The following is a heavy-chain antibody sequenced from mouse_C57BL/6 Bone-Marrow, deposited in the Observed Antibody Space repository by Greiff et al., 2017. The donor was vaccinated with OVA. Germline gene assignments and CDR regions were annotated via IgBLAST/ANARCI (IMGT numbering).Heavy chain of an antibody. V-gene: IGHV14-4*01. CDR2: IDPENGDT. Sequence: VQLQQSGAELVRPGASVKLSCTASGFNIKDDYMHWVKQRPEQGLEWIGWIDPENGDTEYASQFQGKATITADTSSNTAYLQLSSLTSEDTAVYYRTEYFDFGGTGTTVTVSS. J-gene: IGHJ1*03. CDR1: GFNIKDDY. CDR3: TEYFDF.